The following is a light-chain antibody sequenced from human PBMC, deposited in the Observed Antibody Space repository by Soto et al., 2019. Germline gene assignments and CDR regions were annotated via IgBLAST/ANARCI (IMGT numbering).Light chain of an antibody. Sequence: EIVLTQSPGTLSLSPGERATLSCRASQSVSNSYLAWYQQKPGQAPRLLLYGSSSRATGTPDRFSGSGSGTAFTLTISRLEPEDVEVYYCQEYCSPPINFGGGTKVEIK. CDR1: QSVSNSY. CDR3: QEYCSPPIN. V-gene: IGKV3-20*01. CDR2: GSS. J-gene: IGKJ4*01.